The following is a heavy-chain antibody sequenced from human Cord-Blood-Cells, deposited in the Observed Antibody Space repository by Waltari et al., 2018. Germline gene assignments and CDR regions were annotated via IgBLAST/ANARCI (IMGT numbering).Heavy chain of an antibody. V-gene: IGHV1-24*01. J-gene: IGHJ3*02. CDR2: FDPEDGET. CDR1: GYTLTELC. Sequence: VQPVKAWAAVYKPWASVDVSFKGSGYTLTELCLPWGRQAPGKGLEWKGGFDPEDGETIYAQKFQGRVTMTEHTSTDTAYMELSSLRSEDTAVYYCATDLYSASYYAFDICDQGTMVTVSS. D-gene: IGHD1-26*01. CDR3: ATDLYSASYYAFDI.